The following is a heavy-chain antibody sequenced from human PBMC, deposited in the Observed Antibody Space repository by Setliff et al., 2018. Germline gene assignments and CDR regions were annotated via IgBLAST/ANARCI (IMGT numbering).Heavy chain of an antibody. CDR2: IKQDGSEK. J-gene: IGHJ4*02. CDR1: GFTFSSYW. V-gene: IGHV3-7*04. CDR3: ARAWYYNFWSGSQIEY. D-gene: IGHD3-3*01. Sequence: GGSLRLSCAASGFTFSSYWMSWVCQAPGKGLEWVANIKQDGSEKYYVDSVKGRFTISRDNAKNSLYLQMNSLRAEDTAVYYCARAWYYNFWSGSQIEYWGQGTLVTVSS.